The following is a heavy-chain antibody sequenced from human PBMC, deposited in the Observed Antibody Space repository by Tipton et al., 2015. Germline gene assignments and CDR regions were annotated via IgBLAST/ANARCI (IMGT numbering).Heavy chain of an antibody. CDR2: IQYSGST. D-gene: IGHD4-23*01. V-gene: IGHV4-59*01. Sequence: TLSLTCTVSSDSINKYYWSWIRQPPGKELEWIGYIQYSGSTNYNPSLKSRVTISVDTSKTQFSLKMNSVTASDTAVYYCARARGRHGGLFDSWGQGILVTVSS. J-gene: IGHJ4*02. CDR3: ARARGRHGGLFDS. CDR1: SDSINKYY.